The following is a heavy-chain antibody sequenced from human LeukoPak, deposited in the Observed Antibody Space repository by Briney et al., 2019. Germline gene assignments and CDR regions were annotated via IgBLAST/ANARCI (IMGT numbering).Heavy chain of an antibody. Sequence: PGGSLRLSCAASGFTFSNYWMHWVRQAPGKGLVWVSRINSDGSGTNYADSVKGRFTISRDNAKNTLYLQMNILRTEDTAVYYCAKEGTPQVSTWYDLWGQGTQVIVSS. CDR3: AKEGTPQVSTWYDL. D-gene: IGHD3-10*01. CDR2: INSDGSGT. V-gene: IGHV3-74*01. J-gene: IGHJ5*02. CDR1: GFTFSNYW.